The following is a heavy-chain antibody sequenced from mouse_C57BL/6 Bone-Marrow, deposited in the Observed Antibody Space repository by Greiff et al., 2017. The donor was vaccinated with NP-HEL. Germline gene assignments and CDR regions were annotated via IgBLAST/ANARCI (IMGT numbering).Heavy chain of an antibody. J-gene: IGHJ1*03. CDR2: INPGSGGT. CDR1: GYAFTNYL. Sequence: VQLQQSGAELVRPGTSVQVSCKASGYAFTNYLLEWVKQRPGQGLEWIGVINPGSGGTNYNEKFKGKATLTADKSSSTAYMQLSSLTSGDSAVYFCARSITAVVSCLDDRGTGTTVTVSS. CDR3: ARSITAVVSCLDD. V-gene: IGHV1-54*01. D-gene: IGHD1-1*01.